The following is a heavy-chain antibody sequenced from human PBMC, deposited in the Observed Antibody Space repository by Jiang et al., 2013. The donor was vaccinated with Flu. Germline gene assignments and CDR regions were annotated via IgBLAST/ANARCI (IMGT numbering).Heavy chain of an antibody. CDR2: ISGSGGTT. D-gene: IGHD6-19*01. V-gene: IGHV3-23*01. J-gene: IGHJ4*02. CDR1: GFIFSRSA. CDR3: AQLSTLGYSSGWYIFDY. Sequence: VQLLESGGDLVQPGGSLRLSCAASGFIFSRSAMSWVRQAPGKGLEWVSVISGSGGTTYNADSVKGRFIISRDISKNTLYLQMNGLRAEDTAVYYCAQLSTLGYSSGWYIFDYWGQGTLVTVSS.